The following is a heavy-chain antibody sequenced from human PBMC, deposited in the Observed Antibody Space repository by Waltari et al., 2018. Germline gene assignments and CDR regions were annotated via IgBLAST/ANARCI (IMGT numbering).Heavy chain of an antibody. V-gene: IGHV1-69*01. J-gene: IGHJ5*02. Sequence: QVQLVKSGAEVRKPGSSVKVSCKASGGTFSSYAISWVRQAPGQGLEWMGGIITIFGTANHAQDFESRVTNTADELTSTAYMELGSLGSEDSAVYYCARIKRDVPAPWGQGTLVTVSS. CDR1: GGTFSSYA. D-gene: IGHD1-1*01. CDR2: IITIFGTA. CDR3: ARIKRDVPAP.